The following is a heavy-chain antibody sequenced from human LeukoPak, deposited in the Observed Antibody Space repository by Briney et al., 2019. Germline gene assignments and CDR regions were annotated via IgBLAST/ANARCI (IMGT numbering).Heavy chain of an antibody. Sequence: ASVKVSCTASGYTFSIYSIAWVRQAPGQGLEWMGWISAYNGNTNYAQKFQGRVTMTTDTSTSTAYMELRSLRSDDTAVYYCARAGYSYGYLGYFDYWGQGTLVTVSS. CDR1: GYTFSIYS. J-gene: IGHJ4*02. CDR2: ISAYNGNT. V-gene: IGHV1-18*01. D-gene: IGHD5-18*01. CDR3: ARAGYSYGYLGYFDY.